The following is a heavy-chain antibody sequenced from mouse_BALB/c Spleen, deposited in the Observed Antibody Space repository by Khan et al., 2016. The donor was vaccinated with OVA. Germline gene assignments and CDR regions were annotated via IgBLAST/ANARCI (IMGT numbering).Heavy chain of an antibody. CDR3: ARMAGK. V-gene: IGHV14-3*02. J-gene: IGHJ2*01. CDR1: GYTITDTY. CDR2: IEPSNGNT. Sequence: VQLQQSGPELVKPGETVTFSCTASGYTITDTYMHWLKQWPEQGLEWIGRIEPSNGNTKYDPKFQGQDTITADTSSNTAYLQLSSLTTEDTAVYYCARMAGKWGQGTTLTVSS.